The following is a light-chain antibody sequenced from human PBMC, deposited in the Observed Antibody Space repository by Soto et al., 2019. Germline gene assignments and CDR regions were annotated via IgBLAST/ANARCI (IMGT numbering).Light chain of an antibody. J-gene: IGKJ1*01. CDR2: GTS. Sequence: DIVLTQSPGTLSVSPGERATLSCRASQTISSTYLAWYQQKPGQPPSLLIYGTSSRATGIPDRFSGSGSVTDFTLTISRLEPEDSAIYYCQQYVSWTFGQGTKVEIK. V-gene: IGKV3-20*01. CDR3: QQYVSWT. CDR1: QTISSTY.